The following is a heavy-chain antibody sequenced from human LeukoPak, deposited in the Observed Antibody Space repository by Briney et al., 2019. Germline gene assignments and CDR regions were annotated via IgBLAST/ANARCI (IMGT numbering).Heavy chain of an antibody. J-gene: IGHJ2*01. Sequence: PGGSLRLSCAASGFTFSNYDMHWVRQTTGKGLDWVSAIDTAGGAYYPGSVEGRFTISRENAKNSFHLQMNSLRAADTAVYYCAREGFCGGDCPGYFDLWGRGTLVTVSS. CDR1: GFTFSNYD. CDR2: IDTAGGA. V-gene: IGHV3-13*01. D-gene: IGHD2-21*02. CDR3: AREGFCGGDCPGYFDL.